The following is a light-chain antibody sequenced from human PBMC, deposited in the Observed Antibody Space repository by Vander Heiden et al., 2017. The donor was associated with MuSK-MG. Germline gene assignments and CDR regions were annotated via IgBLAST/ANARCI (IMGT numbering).Light chain of an antibody. J-gene: IGLJ1*01. CDR2: DDS. Sequence: SSVLTQPPSVSVAPGPTDRITCEGTNLGGKSEHWCPQRPGEAPEVDVYDDSYRPAGIPARFSGSNSGNTATLTISRVEAGDEADYYSQLWGSISDHVFGTGTKVTVL. CDR3: QLWGSISDHV. V-gene: IGLV3-21*02. CDR1: NLGGKS.